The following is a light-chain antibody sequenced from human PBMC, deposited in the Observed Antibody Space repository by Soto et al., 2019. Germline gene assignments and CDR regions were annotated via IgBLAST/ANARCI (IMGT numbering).Light chain of an antibody. CDR1: SSAVGGYNY. Sequence: QSVLTQPASVSGSPGQSITISCTGTSSAVGGYNYVSWYQQHPGKAPKLMIYEVSNRPSGVSNRFSGSKSGNTASLTISGLQAEDEADYYCSSYTSSSTPLYVFGTGTKVTVL. J-gene: IGLJ1*01. CDR2: EVS. CDR3: SSYTSSSTPLYV. V-gene: IGLV2-14*01.